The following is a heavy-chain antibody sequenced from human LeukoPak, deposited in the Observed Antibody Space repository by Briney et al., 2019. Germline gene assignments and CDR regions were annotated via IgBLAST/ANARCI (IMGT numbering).Heavy chain of an antibody. D-gene: IGHD3-16*01. CDR1: GYTFTGYY. CDR3: ARDGAETYMDV. CDR2: IDPNSGGT. V-gene: IGHV1-2*02. Sequence: ASVKASCKASGYTFTGYYMHGVRQARGQGLEWMGWIDPNSGGTNYAQKFQGRVTMTTDTSTSTAYKELRSRRSDDTAVYYCARDGAETYMDVWGKGTTVTISS. J-gene: IGHJ6*03.